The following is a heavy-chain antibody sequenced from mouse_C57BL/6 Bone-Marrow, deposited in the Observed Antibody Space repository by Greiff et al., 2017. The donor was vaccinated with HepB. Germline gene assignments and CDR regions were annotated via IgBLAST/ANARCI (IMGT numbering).Heavy chain of an antibody. CDR3: VRHALPFITTNYAMDY. J-gene: IGHJ4*01. CDR1: GFSFNTYA. Sequence: EVMLVESGGGLVQPKGSLKLSCAASGFSFNTYAMNWVRQAPGKGLEWVARIRSKSNNYATYYADSVKDRFTISRDDSESMLYLQMNNLKTEDTAMYYCVRHALPFITTNYAMDYWGQGTSVTVSS. CDR2: IRSKSNNYAT. V-gene: IGHV10-1*01. D-gene: IGHD1-1*01.